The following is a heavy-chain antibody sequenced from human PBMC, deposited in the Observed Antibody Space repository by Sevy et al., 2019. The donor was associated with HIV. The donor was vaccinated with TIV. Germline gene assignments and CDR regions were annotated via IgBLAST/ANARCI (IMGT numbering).Heavy chain of an antibody. V-gene: IGHV1-18*01. D-gene: IGHD3-3*01. CDR2: ISAYNGNT. Sequence: ASVKVSCKASGYTFTSYGISWVRQAPGQGLEWMGWISAYNGNTNYAQKLQGRVTMTTDTSTSTAYMELRSLRSDDTAVYYCARDRGKGYDFWSGPDYYYGMDVWGQWTTVTVSS. J-gene: IGHJ6*02. CDR3: ARDRGKGYDFWSGPDYYYGMDV. CDR1: GYTFTSYG.